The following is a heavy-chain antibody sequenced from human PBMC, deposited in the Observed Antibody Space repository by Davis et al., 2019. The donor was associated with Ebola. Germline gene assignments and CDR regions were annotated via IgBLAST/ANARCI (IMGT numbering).Heavy chain of an antibody. V-gene: IGHV1-69*06. CDR1: GGTFSSYA. D-gene: IGHD4-17*01. CDR3: ARGDTYGDYPLDP. CDR2: IIPIFGTA. J-gene: IGHJ5*02. Sequence: SVQVSCKASGGTFSSYAISWVRQAPAQGLEWMGAIIPIFGTANYEQKFQGRVTITADKSTSTAYMELSSMRSEDTAVYYCARGDTYGDYPLDPWGQGTLVTVSS.